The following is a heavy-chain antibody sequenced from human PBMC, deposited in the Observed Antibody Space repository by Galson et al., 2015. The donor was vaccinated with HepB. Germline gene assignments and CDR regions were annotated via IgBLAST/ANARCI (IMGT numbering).Heavy chain of an antibody. CDR3: ARERYSSGWGGE. V-gene: IGHV3-21*01. Sequence: SLRLSCAASGFTFSSYSMNWVRQAPGKGLEWVSSISSSSSYIYYADSVKGRFTISRDNAKNSLYLQMNSLRAEDTAVYYCARERYSSGWGGEWGQGTLVTVSS. CDR2: ISSSSSYI. D-gene: IGHD6-19*01. J-gene: IGHJ4*02. CDR1: GFTFSSYS.